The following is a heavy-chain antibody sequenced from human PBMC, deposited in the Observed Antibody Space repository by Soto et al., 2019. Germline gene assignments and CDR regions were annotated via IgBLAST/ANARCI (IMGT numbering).Heavy chain of an antibody. V-gene: IGHV1-69*01. Sequence: QVQLVQSGAEVKKPGSSVKVCCKASGGSFSTYGISWVRQAPGQGLEWMGGFLPVFTTAKYAQKFQGRVSITADESTYTAYMELSSLRSEDTAVYFCARDGVDVSRTTVRHGALDIWGQGTVVTVSS. CDR3: ARDGVDVSRTTVRHGALDI. D-gene: IGHD4-17*01. J-gene: IGHJ3*02. CDR1: GGSFSTYG. CDR2: FLPVFTTA.